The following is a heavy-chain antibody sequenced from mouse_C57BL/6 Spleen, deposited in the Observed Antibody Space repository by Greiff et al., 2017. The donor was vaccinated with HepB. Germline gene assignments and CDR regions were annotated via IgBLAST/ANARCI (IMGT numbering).Heavy chain of an antibody. V-gene: IGHV5-12*01. CDR2: ISNGGGST. CDR3: ARGPFGFAY. Sequence: EVQGVESGGGLVQPGGSLKLSCAASGFTFSDYYMYWVRQTPEKRLEWVAYISNGGGSTYYPDTVKGRFTISRDNAKNTLYLQMSRLKSEDTAMYYCARGPFGFAYWGQGTLVTVSA. CDR1: GFTFSDYY. J-gene: IGHJ3*01.